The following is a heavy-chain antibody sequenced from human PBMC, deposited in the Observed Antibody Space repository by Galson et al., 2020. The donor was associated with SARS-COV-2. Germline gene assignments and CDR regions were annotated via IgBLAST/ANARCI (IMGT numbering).Heavy chain of an antibody. CDR2: IYWDDDK. V-gene: IGHV2-5*02. D-gene: IGHD1-20*01. J-gene: IGHJ4*02. CDR1: GFSLSTSGVG. Sequence: SVPSLVMPTHSITLTCTFSGFSLSTSGVGVGWIRQPPGKALEWLALIYWDDDKRYSPSLKSRLTITKDTSKNQVVLTMTNMDPVDTATYYCAHRDSLTSFDYWGQGTLVTVSS. CDR3: AHRDSLTSFDY.